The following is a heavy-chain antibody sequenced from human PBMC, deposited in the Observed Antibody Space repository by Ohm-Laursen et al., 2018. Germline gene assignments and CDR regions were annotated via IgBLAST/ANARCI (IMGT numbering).Heavy chain of an antibody. J-gene: IGHJ4*02. Sequence: TLSLTCTVSGGSVSSGSYYWSWIRQPAGKGLEWIGRIYPSGSTNYNPSLKSRVSMSVDTSKNQFSLKLSSVTAADTAAYYCARDREVRGVIMDYFDYWGQGTLVTVSS. CDR2: IYPSGST. D-gene: IGHD3-10*01. CDR3: ARDREVRGVIMDYFDY. V-gene: IGHV4-61*02. CDR1: GGSVSSGSYY.